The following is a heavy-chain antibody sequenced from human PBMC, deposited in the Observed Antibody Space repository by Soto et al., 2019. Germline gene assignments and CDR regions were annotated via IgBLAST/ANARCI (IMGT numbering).Heavy chain of an antibody. CDR3: AACSLLPPDNDAFDI. J-gene: IGHJ3*02. CDR2: IVVGSGNT. V-gene: IGHV1-58*01. Sequence: ASVKVSCKAFGFTFTSSAVQWVRQARGQRLEWIGWIVVGSGNTNYAQKFQERVTITRDMSTSTAYMELSSLRSEDTAVYYCAACSLLPPDNDAFDIWGQGTMVTVSS. CDR1: GFTFTSSA. D-gene: IGHD2-21*01.